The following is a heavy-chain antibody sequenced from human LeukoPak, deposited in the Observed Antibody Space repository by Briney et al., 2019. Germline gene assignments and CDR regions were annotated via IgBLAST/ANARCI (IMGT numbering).Heavy chain of an antibody. Sequence: TSETLSLTCTVSGGSISSYYWSWIRQPAGKGLEWIGRIYTSGSTNYNPSLKSRVTMSVDTSKNQFSLKLSSVTAADTAVYYCARESWLAVAGPEDYYYGMDVWGQGTTVTVSS. D-gene: IGHD6-19*01. J-gene: IGHJ6*02. V-gene: IGHV4-4*07. CDR2: IYTSGST. CDR1: GGSISSYY. CDR3: ARESWLAVAGPEDYYYGMDV.